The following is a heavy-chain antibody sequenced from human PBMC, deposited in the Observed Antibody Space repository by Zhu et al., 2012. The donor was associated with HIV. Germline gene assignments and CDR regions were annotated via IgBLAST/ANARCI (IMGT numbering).Heavy chain of an antibody. J-gene: IGHJ3*01. CDR3: AKSRTSGWYSYAFDV. V-gene: IGHV4-39*01. CDR2: VYYSGDT. D-gene: IGHD6-19*01. CDR1: GGSITDPGYF. Sequence: QVQLQGSGPRLLKPSGTLSLTCTVSGGSITDPGYFWAWIRQPPGKGLEWIGSVYYSGDTYDSPSLKSRLTISVDTSKNQFSLQLRSLTAADTAVYYCAKSRTSGWYSYAFDVWGQGRVVSVSS.